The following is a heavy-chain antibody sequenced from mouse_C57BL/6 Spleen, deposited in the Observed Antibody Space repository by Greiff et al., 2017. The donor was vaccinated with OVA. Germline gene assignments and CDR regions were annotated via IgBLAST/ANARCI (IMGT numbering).Heavy chain of an antibody. J-gene: IGHJ3*01. Sequence: QVQLKQPGAELVKPGASVKLSCKVSGYTFTSYWMQWVKQRPGQGLEWIGEIDPSDSYTNYNQKFKGKATLTVDTSSSTAYMQLSSLTSEDSAVYYCARPAHATWGQGTLVTVSA. CDR3: ARPAHAT. CDR1: GYTFTSYW. V-gene: IGHV1-50*01. CDR2: IDPSDSYT. D-gene: IGHD3-2*02.